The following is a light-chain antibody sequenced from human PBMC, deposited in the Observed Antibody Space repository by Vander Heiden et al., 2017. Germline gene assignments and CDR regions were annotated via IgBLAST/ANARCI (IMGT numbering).Light chain of an antibody. J-gene: IGKJ4*01. CDR1: QGINNW. CDR3: QQASNFPLT. V-gene: IGKV1-12*01. Sequence: DIQMTQSPASVSASVGDRITITCRASQGINNWLAWYQQQPGTAPKLLIYGSSTLQSGVPSRFSGSGSGTDFTLTISSLQPEDFATYYCQQASNFPLTFGGGTKVEIK. CDR2: GSS.